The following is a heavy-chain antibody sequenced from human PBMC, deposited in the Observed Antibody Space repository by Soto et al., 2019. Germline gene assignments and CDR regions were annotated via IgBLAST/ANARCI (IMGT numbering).Heavy chain of an antibody. V-gene: IGHV3-21*01. CDR3: ARVFYCSGGSGCMDV. D-gene: IGHD2-15*01. J-gene: IGHJ6*04. CDR1: GFTFSSYS. CDR2: ISSSSSYI. Sequence: PGGSLRLSCAASGFTFSSYSMNWVRQAPGKGLEWVSSISSSSSYIYYADSVKGRFTISRDNAKNSLYLQMNSLRAEDTAVYYCARVFYCSGGSGCMDVWGKGTTVTVSS.